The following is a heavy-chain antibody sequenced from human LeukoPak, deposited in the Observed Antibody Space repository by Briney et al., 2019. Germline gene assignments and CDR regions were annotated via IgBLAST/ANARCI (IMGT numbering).Heavy chain of an antibody. Sequence: GGSLRLSCAASGFTFSSYSMNWVRQAPGKGLEWVSSISSSSSYIYYADSVKGRFTISRDNAKNSLYLQMNSLRAEDTAVYYCAGDGPDDCGGDCYYDYWGQGTLVTVSS. D-gene: IGHD2-21*02. J-gene: IGHJ4*02. CDR2: ISSSSSYI. V-gene: IGHV3-21*01. CDR3: AGDGPDDCGGDCYYDY. CDR1: GFTFSSYS.